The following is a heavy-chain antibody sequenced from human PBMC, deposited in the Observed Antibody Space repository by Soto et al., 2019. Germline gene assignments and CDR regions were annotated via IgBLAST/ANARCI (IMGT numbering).Heavy chain of an antibody. D-gene: IGHD1-26*01. V-gene: IGHV4-39*01. CDR2: IFYSGGT. CDR1: GGSILDSTYY. Sequence: PSETLSLTCTVSGGSILDSTYYWAWIRQSPGKGLEWIGTIFYSGGTFYTPSLKSRVTMSVDTSNNQFSLKLSSVTAADMAVYYCARHSVTYYDFDYWGQGTLVTVSS. CDR3: ARHSVTYYDFDY. J-gene: IGHJ4*02.